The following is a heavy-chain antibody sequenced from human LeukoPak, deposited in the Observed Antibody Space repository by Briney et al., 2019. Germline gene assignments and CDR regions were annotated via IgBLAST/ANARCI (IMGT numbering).Heavy chain of an antibody. J-gene: IGHJ6*02. CDR2: ISSSSSYI. Sequence: GGSLRLSCAASGFTFSSYSMNWVRQAPGKGLEWVSSISSSSSYIYYADSVKGRFTISRDNAKNSLYLQMNSLRAEDTAVYYCARDGNYYGSGSYNPHYCMDVWGQGTTVTVSS. D-gene: IGHD3-10*01. CDR3: ARDGNYYGSGSYNPHYCMDV. CDR1: GFTFSSYS. V-gene: IGHV3-21*01.